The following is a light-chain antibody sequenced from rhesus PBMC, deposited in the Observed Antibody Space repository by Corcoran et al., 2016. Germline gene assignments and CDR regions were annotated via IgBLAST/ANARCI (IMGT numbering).Light chain of an antibody. CDR3: QQYNSAPWT. CDR2: KAS. CDR1: QGISSW. J-gene: IGKJ1*01. Sequence: DIQMTQSPSSLSAAVGDRVTITCRAIQGISSWLAWYQQKQGKAPKLLIYKASSLQSGVHSRFRGIGSWTDFTHSISSLQTEDFATDYGQQYNSAPWTFGQGTKVEIK. V-gene: IGKV1-21*01.